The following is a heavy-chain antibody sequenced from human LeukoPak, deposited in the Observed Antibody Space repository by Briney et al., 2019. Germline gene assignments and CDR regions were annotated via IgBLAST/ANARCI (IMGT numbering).Heavy chain of an antibody. V-gene: IGHV1-18*01. CDR1: GYTFTSYG. Sequence: ASVKVSCKASGYTFTSYGISWVRQAPGQGLEWMGWISAYNGNTNYAQKLHVRVTMTTDTSTSTAYMELRSLRSDDTAVYYCATLKPRNAYYYYYCMDVWGKGATVTVSS. CDR2: ISAYNGNT. J-gene: IGHJ6*03. D-gene: IGHD1-1*01. CDR3: ATLKPRNAYYYYYCMDV.